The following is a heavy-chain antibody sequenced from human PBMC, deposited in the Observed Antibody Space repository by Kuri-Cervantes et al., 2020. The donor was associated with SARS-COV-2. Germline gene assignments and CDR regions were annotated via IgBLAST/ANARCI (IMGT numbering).Heavy chain of an antibody. Sequence: LSLTCAASGFTFSSYAMSWVRQAPGKGLEWVSAISGDGGTTKYADSVKGRLTISRDNSKNTLYLQMNNLRAEDSAVYYCAKVVSGPLIGADAFEMRGQGTMVTVSS. V-gene: IGHV3-23*01. D-gene: IGHD3-16*02. CDR1: GFTFSSYA. CDR2: ISGDGGTT. CDR3: AKVVSGPLIGADAFEM. J-gene: IGHJ3*02.